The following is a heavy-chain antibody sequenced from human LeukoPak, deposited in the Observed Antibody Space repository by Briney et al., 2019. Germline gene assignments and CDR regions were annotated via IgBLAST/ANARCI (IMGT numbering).Heavy chain of an antibody. CDR2: INWNGGST. V-gene: IGHV3-20*01. CDR1: GFTFDDYG. D-gene: IGHD3-10*01. J-gene: IGHJ4*02. Sequence: GGSLRLSCAASGFTFDDYGMSWVRQAPGKGLEWVSGINWNGGSTGYADSVKGRFTISRDNAKNSLYLQMNSLRAEDTALYHCARNYYGSGGRPPYFDYWGQGTLVTVSS. CDR3: ARNYYGSGGRPPYFDY.